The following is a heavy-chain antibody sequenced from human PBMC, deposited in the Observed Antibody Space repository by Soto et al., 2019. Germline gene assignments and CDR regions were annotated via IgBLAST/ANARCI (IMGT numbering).Heavy chain of an antibody. Sequence: SVKVSCKASGGTFSSYAISWVRQAPGQGLEWMGGIIPIFGTANYAQKFQGRVTITADESTSTAYMELSSLRSEDTAVYYCARDLTCGGGTCYSGPYYYYYGMDVWGQGTTVTVSS. CDR3: ARDLTCGGGTCYSGPYYYYYGMDV. CDR1: GGTFSSYA. CDR2: IIPIFGTA. V-gene: IGHV1-69*13. J-gene: IGHJ6*02. D-gene: IGHD2-15*01.